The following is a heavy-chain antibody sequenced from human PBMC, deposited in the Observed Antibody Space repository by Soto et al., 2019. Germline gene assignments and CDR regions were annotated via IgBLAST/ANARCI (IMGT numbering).Heavy chain of an antibody. D-gene: IGHD2-15*01. CDR2: INPRGGST. CDR3: ARQQYCSGGSRYSNLGY. V-gene: IGHV1-46*01. J-gene: IGHJ4*02. Sequence: ASVKVSCSASGYTSTSYYMHWVRQAPVQGLEWMGMINPRGGSTSYAQRFQGRVTRTRDTSTSTVYMDLSSLRSEATALYYCARQQYCSGGSRYSNLGYWGQGTLVTVPS. CDR1: GYTSTSYY.